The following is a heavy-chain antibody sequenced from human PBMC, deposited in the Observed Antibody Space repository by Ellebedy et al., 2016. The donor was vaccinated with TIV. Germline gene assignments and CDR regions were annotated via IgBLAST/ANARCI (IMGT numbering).Heavy chain of an antibody. D-gene: IGHD2-21*02. CDR1: GFTFSSYS. CDR2: ISSSSSTI. Sequence: GESLKISCAASGFTFSSYSMNWVRQAPGKGLEWVSYISSSSSTIYYADSVKGRFTISRDNAKNSLYLQMNSLRAEDTAVYYCAGVVTAIGVDYWGQGTLVTVSS. V-gene: IGHV3-48*01. CDR3: AGVVTAIGVDY. J-gene: IGHJ4*02.